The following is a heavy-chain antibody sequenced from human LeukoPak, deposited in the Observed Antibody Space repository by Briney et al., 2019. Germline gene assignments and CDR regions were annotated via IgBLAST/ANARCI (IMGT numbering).Heavy chain of an antibody. D-gene: IGHD6-19*01. J-gene: IGHJ4*02. CDR2: INPNSGGT. V-gene: IGHV1-2*02. Sequence: ASVTVSCKASGYTFTGYYMHWVRQAPGQGLEWMGWINPNSGGTNYAQKFQGRVTMTRDTSISTAYMELSRLRSDDTAVYYCATHSSGWYIFDYWGQGTLVTVSS. CDR3: ATHSSGWYIFDY. CDR1: GYTFTGYY.